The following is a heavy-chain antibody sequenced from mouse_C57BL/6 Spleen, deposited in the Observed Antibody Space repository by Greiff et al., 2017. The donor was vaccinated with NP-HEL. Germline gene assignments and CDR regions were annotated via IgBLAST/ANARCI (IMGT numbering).Heavy chain of an antibody. J-gene: IGHJ3*01. D-gene: IGHD2-3*01. Sequence: VQLQQSGPELVKPGASVKISCKASGYSFTGYYMNWVKQSPEKSLEWIGEINPSTGGTTYNQKFKAKATLTVDKSSSTAYMQLKSLTSEDSAVYYCARDRGYSRFAYWGQGTLVTVSA. V-gene: IGHV1-42*01. CDR1: GYSFTGYY. CDR3: ARDRGYSRFAY. CDR2: INPSTGGT.